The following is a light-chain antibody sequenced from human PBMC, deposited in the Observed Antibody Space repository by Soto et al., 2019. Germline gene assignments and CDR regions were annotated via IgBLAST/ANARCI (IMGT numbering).Light chain of an antibody. V-gene: IGKV3-15*01. J-gene: IGKJ1*01. CDR3: QQYNNWPPDRT. CDR2: GAS. Sequence: EIVMTQSPATLSESPGERATLSCRASQSVSSNLAWYQQKPGQAPRLLIYGASTRATGIPAMFSGSGSGTEFTLTISSLQSEDFAIYFCQQYNNWPPDRTFGQGTKVEIK. CDR1: QSVSSN.